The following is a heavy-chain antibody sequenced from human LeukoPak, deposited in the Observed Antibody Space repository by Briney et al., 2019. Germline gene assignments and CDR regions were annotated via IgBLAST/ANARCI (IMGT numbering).Heavy chain of an antibody. J-gene: IGHJ4*02. D-gene: IGHD6-19*01. Sequence: PGGSLRLSCSASGFTLSNYGMSWVRQAPGKGLEWVSTISGTGGSADYAASVKGRFTFSRDNSKNTLYLQMNSLRAEDTAVYYCAKDQSSSGSRFSWGQGTLVTVSS. CDR3: AKDQSSSGSRFS. V-gene: IGHV3-23*01. CDR1: GFTLSNYG. CDR2: ISGTGGSA.